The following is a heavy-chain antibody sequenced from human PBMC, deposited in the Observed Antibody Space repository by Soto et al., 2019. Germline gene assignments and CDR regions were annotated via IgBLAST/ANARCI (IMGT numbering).Heavy chain of an antibody. J-gene: IGHJ5*02. CDR1: GYTLTTHG. CDR3: ARDLGYCRSGTCYREWFDP. Sequence: QVQLVQSGAEVKKPGASVKVSCKASGYTLTTHGISWVRQVPGQGLEWMGWVRGDNGHTNYAQSLQGRVTMTTDTSTNTGYMELRSLRSDDSAVYYCARDLGYCRSGTCYREWFDPWGQGTLVTVSS. CDR2: VRGDNGHT. V-gene: IGHV1-18*01. D-gene: IGHD2-2*01.